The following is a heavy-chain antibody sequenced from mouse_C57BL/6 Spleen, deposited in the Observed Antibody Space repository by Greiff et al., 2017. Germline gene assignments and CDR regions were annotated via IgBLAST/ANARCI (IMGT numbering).Heavy chain of an antibody. J-gene: IGHJ2*01. V-gene: IGHV5-17*01. Sequence: EVQLQESGGGLVKPGGSLKLSCAASGFTFSDYGMHWVRQAPEKGLEWVAYISSGSSTIYYADTVKGRFTISRDNAKNTLFLQMTSLRSEDTAMYYCARNYDGYLHFDYWGQGTTLTVSS. D-gene: IGHD2-3*01. CDR1: GFTFSDYG. CDR2: ISSGSSTI. CDR3: ARNYDGYLHFDY.